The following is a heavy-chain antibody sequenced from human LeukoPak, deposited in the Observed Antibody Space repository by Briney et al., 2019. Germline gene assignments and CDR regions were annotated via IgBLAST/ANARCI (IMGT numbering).Heavy chain of an antibody. CDR2: ISSSSGYI. V-gene: IGHV3-21*01. CDR1: GFTFSSYT. J-gene: IGHJ4*02. Sequence: GGSLRLSCAASGFTFSSYTMNWVRQAPGKGLEWVSSISSSSGYIYYADSVKGRFTISRDNAKNSLYLQLNSLRAEDTAVYYCVNDCSSSSWYDYWGQGTLVTVSS. D-gene: IGHD2-2*01. CDR3: VNDCSSSSWYDY.